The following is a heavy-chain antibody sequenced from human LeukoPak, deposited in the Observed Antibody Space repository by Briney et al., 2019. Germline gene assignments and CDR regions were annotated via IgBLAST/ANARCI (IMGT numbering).Heavy chain of an antibody. CDR3: ARDLTGRSDY. J-gene: IGHJ4*02. D-gene: IGHD3-9*01. CDR2: INPNSGGT. CDR1: GYTFTDYY. Sequence: ASVKVSCKASGYTFTDYYMHWVRQAPGQGFEWMGWINPNSGGTNYAQSFQGRVTMTRDTSISTAYMELSRLRSDDTAVYYCARDLTGRSDYWGQGTLVTVSS. V-gene: IGHV1-2*02.